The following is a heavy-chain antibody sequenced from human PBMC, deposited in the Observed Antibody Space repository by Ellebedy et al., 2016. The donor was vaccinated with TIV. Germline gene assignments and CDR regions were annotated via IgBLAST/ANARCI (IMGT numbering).Heavy chain of an antibody. CDR3: AGWFISGSDDY. D-gene: IGHD6-19*01. J-gene: IGHJ4*03. CDR2: IYYGGIT. Sequence: SETLSLTXSVSGGSMTRSYYYWGWIRQAPGKGLEWIGTIYYGGITYYSLSLESRVTISEDTSKNQFSLKLNSVTAADTAVYYCAGWFISGSDDYWGQGTLVTVSS. V-gene: IGHV4-39*07. CDR1: GGSMTRSYYY.